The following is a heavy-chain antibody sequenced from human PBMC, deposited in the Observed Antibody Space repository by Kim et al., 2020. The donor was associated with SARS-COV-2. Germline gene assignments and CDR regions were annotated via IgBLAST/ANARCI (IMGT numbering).Heavy chain of an antibody. D-gene: IGHD3-10*01. CDR3: TKDREGIGYGMDV. V-gene: IGHV3-53*01. Sequence: GGSLRLSCAASGFILSDNYMSWVRQAPGKGLEWVSVMYSGGSTYLADAVKGRFSVSREDSKNTMYLQMRSLRVEDTAVYYCTKDREGIGYGMDVRGQGTTVTVSS. CDR1: GFILSDNY. CDR2: MYSGGST. J-gene: IGHJ6*02.